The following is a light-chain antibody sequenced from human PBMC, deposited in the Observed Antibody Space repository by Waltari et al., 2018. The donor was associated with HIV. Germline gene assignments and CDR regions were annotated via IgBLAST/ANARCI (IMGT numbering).Light chain of an antibody. CDR3: EKYGSSFLT. CDR2: GTC. Sequence: VLTQSPATLSLSPGETATLSCRASRGVDSNYLAWYQQRPGQTPRLLIYGTCKSATGIPDRFTSGGSGADFTPRISSLEADDLGVYYCEKYGSSFLTLGPGTKV. V-gene: IGKV3-20*01. J-gene: IGKJ3*01. CDR1: RGVDSNY.